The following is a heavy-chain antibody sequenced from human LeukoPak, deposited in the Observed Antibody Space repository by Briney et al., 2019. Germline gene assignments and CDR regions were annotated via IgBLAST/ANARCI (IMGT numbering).Heavy chain of an antibody. CDR3: ARGPGRGYYDSSGTSDGSDAFDI. CDR1: GFTFSTFA. D-gene: IGHD3-22*01. Sequence: GGSLRLSCAASGFTFSTFAMIWVRQPPGKGLEWVSSIFPSGGEIHYADSVKGRFTISRDNSKNTLYLQMNSLRAEDTAVYYCARGPGRGYYDSSGTSDGSDAFDIWGQGTMVTVSS. J-gene: IGHJ3*02. V-gene: IGHV3-23*01. CDR2: IFPSGGEI.